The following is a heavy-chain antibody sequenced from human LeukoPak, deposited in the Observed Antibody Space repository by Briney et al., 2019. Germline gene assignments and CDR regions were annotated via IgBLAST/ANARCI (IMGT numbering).Heavy chain of an antibody. CDR2: INQDGTEK. J-gene: IGHJ4*02. Sequence: GGSLRLSCAASGFSFSSYRMNWVRQAPGKGLEWVANINQDGTEKFYVDSVKGRFTISRDNSKNTLYLQMGSLRAEDMAVYYCARDPGSFPGYYFDYWGQGTLVTVSS. CDR1: GFSFSSYR. V-gene: IGHV3-7*01. CDR3: ARDPGSFPGYYFDY. D-gene: IGHD6-13*01.